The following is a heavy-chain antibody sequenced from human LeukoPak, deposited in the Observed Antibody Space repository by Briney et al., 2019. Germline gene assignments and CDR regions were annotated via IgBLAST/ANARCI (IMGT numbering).Heavy chain of an antibody. J-gene: IGHJ4*02. Sequence: SETLSLTCTVSGDSISSYYWSWIRQPPGKGLEWIGYIYYSGSTNYNPSLKSRVTISINTSKNQFSLRLSSVTVADTALYYCARGSKHYYDSGAPGIDYWGQGTLVTVSS. CDR3: ARGSKHYYDSGAPGIDY. CDR2: IYYSGST. D-gene: IGHD3-10*01. CDR1: GDSISSYY. V-gene: IGHV4-59*08.